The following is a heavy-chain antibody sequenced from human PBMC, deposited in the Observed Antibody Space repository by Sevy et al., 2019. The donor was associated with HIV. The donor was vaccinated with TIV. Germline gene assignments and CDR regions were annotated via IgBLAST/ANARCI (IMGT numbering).Heavy chain of an antibody. Sequence: ASVKVSCKASGGTFSSYAISWVRQAPGQGLEWMGGIIPIFGTANYAQKFQGRVTIPADESTSTANMELSSLRSEDTAVYYWARGRVGATRPYYGMDVWGQGTTVTVSS. D-gene: IGHD1-26*01. CDR2: IIPIFGTA. CDR1: GGTFSSYA. V-gene: IGHV1-69*13. CDR3: ARGRVGATRPYYGMDV. J-gene: IGHJ6*02.